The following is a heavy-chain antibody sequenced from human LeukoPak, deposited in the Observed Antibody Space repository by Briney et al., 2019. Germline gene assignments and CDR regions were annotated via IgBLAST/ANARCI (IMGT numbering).Heavy chain of an antibody. Sequence: SQTLSLTCAISGDSVSSNSATWNWIRQSPSRGLEWLGRTYYRSKWYNNYAVSVKSRITIIPDTSNNQFSLQLNSVSPEDTAVYYCARDKGGGVDTALAYWGQGTLVTVSS. CDR1: GDSVSSNSAT. V-gene: IGHV6-1*01. D-gene: IGHD5-18*01. CDR2: TYYRSKWYN. CDR3: ARDKGGGVDTALAY. J-gene: IGHJ4*02.